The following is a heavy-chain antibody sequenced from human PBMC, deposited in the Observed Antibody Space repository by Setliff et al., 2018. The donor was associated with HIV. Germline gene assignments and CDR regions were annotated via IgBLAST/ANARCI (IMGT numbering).Heavy chain of an antibody. D-gene: IGHD3-10*01. V-gene: IGHV3-7*01. CDR1: GFTFTNYW. Sequence: PGGSLRLSCAASGFTFTNYWMAWIRQAPGRGLEWAAIISNDGSEKNYVDSVKGRFTISRDNAKNSMDLQMNSLRAEDTAIYYCARKLRPGHGVDVWGQGTTVTVSS. CDR2: ISNDGSEK. J-gene: IGHJ6*02. CDR3: ARKLRPGHGVDV.